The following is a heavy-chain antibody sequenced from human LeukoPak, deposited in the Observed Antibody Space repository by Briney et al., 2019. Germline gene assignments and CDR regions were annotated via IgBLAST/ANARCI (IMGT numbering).Heavy chain of an antibody. CDR2: ITSSGTYI. CDR1: GFTFNNYN. V-gene: IGHV3-21*01. J-gene: IGHJ6*03. D-gene: IGHD1-26*01. CDR3: ARDPYSGNYGNYYYYMDV. Sequence: GGSLRLSCAASGFTFNNYNMNWVRQAPGKALEWVSSITSSGTYIFYADSVKGRFTISRDNAKNSLYLQMNSLGPEDTAVYYCARDPYSGNYGNYYYYMDVWGKGTTVTISS.